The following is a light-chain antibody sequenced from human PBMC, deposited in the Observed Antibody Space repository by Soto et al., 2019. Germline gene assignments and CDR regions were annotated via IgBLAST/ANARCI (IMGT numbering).Light chain of an antibody. J-gene: IGKJ1*01. CDR1: QNIGRY. V-gene: IGKV1-39*01. Sequence: DIQMTQSPSSLSASVGDRVTIACRAGQNIGRYLNWYQQKAGKAPKLLIYAASSLQSGVPSRFSGSGSGTDFTLTIRSLQPEDFATYYCQESYTTSPTFGQGTNVEIK. CDR2: AAS. CDR3: QESYTTSPT.